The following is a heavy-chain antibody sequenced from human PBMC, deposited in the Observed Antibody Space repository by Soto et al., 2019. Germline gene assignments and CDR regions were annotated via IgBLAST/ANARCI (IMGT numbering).Heavy chain of an antibody. CDR3: ARVSNTGYFDY. D-gene: IGHD3-10*01. J-gene: IGHJ4*02. CDR1: GGSISSYY. Sequence: SETLSLTCTVPGGSISSYYWSWIRQPPGKGLEWIGYIYYSGSTNYNPSLKSRVTISVDTSKNQFSLKLSSVTAADTAVYYCARVSNTGYFDYWGQGTLVTVSS. CDR2: IYYSGST. V-gene: IGHV4-59*01.